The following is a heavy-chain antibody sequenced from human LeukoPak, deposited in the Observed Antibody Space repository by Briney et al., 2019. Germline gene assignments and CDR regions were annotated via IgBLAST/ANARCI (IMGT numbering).Heavy chain of an antibody. CDR2: IRPDAGEI. D-gene: IGHD1-26*01. CDR3: ARDKKVGATLFDF. Sequence: PGGSLRLSCAASGFTFRSYGMSWVRQAPGKRPEWLANIRPDAGEIYYVDSVKGRFTISRDNAMNSLYLQMKTLRAEDTAVYYCARDKKVGATLFDFWGQGTMVTVSS. J-gene: IGHJ3*01. V-gene: IGHV3-7*01. CDR1: GFTFRSYG.